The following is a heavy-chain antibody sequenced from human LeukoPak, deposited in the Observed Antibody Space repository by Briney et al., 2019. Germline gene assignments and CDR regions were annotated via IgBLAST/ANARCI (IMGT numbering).Heavy chain of an antibody. CDR1: GNALTELS. Sequence: ASVKVSCKVSGNALTELSIHWVRQAPGKGFEWMGGVDPKDGATIYAQNFQGRVTVTDDRSTGTTYMELSGLTSEDTALYYCAGDVLVSGGSYYHGYWGQGTLVTVSS. J-gene: IGHJ4*02. CDR3: AGDVLVSGGSYYHGY. V-gene: IGHV1-24*01. D-gene: IGHD3-10*01. CDR2: VDPKDGAT.